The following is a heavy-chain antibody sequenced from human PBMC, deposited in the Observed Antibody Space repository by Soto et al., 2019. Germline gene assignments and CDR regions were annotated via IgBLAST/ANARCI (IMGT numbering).Heavy chain of an antibody. J-gene: IGHJ2*01. D-gene: IGHD4-17*01. CDR1: GFTFTTYY. V-gene: IGHV3-74*03. CDR3: ARDLDGDHDWYLDF. Sequence: EVQLVESGGGLVQPGGSLRLSCAGSGFTFTTYYMHWVRQAPGKGLVWVSLTSVDGSRTLYADSVKGRFTISRDNAKNTVYLQMNSLRVEDTAVYYCARDLDGDHDWYLDFWGRGTLVTVSS. CDR2: TSVDGSRT.